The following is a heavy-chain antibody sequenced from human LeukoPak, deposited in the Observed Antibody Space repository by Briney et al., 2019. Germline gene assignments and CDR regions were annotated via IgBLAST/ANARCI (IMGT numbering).Heavy chain of an antibody. D-gene: IGHD6-13*01. J-gene: IGHJ5*02. CDR3: AKDLSSWYVTGENWFDP. V-gene: IGHV3-23*01. CDR1: GFTFSSYA. Sequence: PGGSLRLSCAASGFTFSSYAMSWVRQAPGKGLEWVSAISGSGGSTYYADSVKGRFTISRDNSKNTLYLQMNSLRAEDTAVYYCAKDLSSWYVTGENWFDPWGQGTLVTVSS. CDR2: ISGSGGST.